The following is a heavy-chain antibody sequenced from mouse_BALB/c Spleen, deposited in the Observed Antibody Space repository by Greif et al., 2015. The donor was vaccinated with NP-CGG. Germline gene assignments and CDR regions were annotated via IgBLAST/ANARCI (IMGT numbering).Heavy chain of an antibody. CDR3: ARSGYDGCYGFAY. Sequence: VQLPPSGAELAKPGASVKMSCKASGYTFTSYWMHRVKQRPGQGLEWIGYINPSTGYTEYNQKFKDKATLTADKSSSTAFMQRSSLTSEDSAVYYGARSGYDGCYGFAYWGQGTLFTVSA. D-gene: IGHD2-3*01. CDR2: INPSTGYT. CDR1: GYTFTSYW. V-gene: IGHV1-7*01. J-gene: IGHJ3*01.